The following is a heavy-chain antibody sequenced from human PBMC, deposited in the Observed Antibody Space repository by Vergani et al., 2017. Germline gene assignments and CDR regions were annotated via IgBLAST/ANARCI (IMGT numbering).Heavy chain of an antibody. Sequence: QVQLVQSGAEVKKPGASVKVSCKASGYTFTSYDINWVRQATGQGLEWMGWMNPNSGNTGYAQKFQGRVTMTRNTSISTTYMELSSLRSEDTAVYYCARGLNCFWRLSYYYYMDVWGKGTPVTVSS. J-gene: IGHJ6*03. CDR2: MNPNSGNT. CDR3: ARGLNCFWRLSYYYYMDV. D-gene: IGHD3-3*01. CDR1: GYTFTSYD. V-gene: IGHV1-8*01.